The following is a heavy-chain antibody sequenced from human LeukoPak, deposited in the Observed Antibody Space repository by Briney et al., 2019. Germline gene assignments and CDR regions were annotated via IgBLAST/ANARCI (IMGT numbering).Heavy chain of an antibody. CDR2: IIPVIGLG. D-gene: IGHD1-26*01. CDR3: AFNSGSYVLTY. J-gene: IGHJ4*02. Sequence: GASVKVSCKASGGTFISHAITWVRQAPGQGLEWMGRIIPVIGLGNNAPKFQGRVTITADKSTSTAYMELSSLRSEDTAVYYCAFNSGSYVLTYWGQGTLVTVSS. CDR1: GGTFISHA. V-gene: IGHV1-69*04.